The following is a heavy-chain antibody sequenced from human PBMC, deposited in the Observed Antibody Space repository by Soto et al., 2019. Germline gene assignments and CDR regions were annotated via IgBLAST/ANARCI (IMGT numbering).Heavy chain of an antibody. J-gene: IGHJ4*02. CDR3: ARGRGGVVTPYFDY. Sequence: GGSLRLSCAASGFTVSSNYMSWVRQAPGKGLEWVSVIYSGGSTYYADSVKGRFTISRHNSKNTLYLQMNSLRAEDTAVYYCARGRGGVVTPYFDYWGQGTLVTVSS. CDR2: IYSGGST. CDR1: GFTVSSNY. V-gene: IGHV3-53*04. D-gene: IGHD2-15*01.